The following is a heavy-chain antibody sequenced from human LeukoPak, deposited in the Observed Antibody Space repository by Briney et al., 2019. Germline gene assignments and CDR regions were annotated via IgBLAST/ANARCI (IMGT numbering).Heavy chain of an antibody. Sequence: ASVKVSCKASGYTFTGYYMHWVRQAPGQGLEWMGWINPNSGGTNYAQKFQGRVTMTRDTSISTAYMELSRLRSDDTAAYYCARDPSSGWQFGCDYWGQGTLVTVSS. CDR3: ARDPSSGWQFGCDY. CDR2: INPNSGGT. V-gene: IGHV1-2*02. D-gene: IGHD6-19*01. J-gene: IGHJ4*02. CDR1: GYTFTGYY.